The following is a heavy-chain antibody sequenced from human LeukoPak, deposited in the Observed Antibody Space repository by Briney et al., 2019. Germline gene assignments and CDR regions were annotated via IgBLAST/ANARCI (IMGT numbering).Heavy chain of an antibody. CDR3: ARVFAYCGGDCYLDY. CDR2: INPSGGST. Sequence: ASVKVSCKASGYTFTGYYMHWVRQAPGQGLEWMGIINPSGGSTSYAQKFQGRVTMTRDTSTSTVYMELSSLRSEDTAVYYCARVFAYCGGDCYLDYWGQGTLVTVSS. CDR1: GYTFTGYY. J-gene: IGHJ4*02. V-gene: IGHV1-46*01. D-gene: IGHD2-21*02.